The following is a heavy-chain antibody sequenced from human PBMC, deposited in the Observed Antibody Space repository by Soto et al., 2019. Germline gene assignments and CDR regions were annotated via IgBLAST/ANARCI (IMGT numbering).Heavy chain of an antibody. Sequence: PSETLSLTCAVYGGSFSGYYWSWIRQPPGKGLEWIGEINHSGSTNYNPSLKSRVTISVDTSKNQFSLKLSSVTAADTAVYYCARGRLGYYGSGSPQTSSDYWGQGTLVTVS. CDR3: ARGRLGYYGSGSPQTSSDY. CDR1: GGSFSGYY. J-gene: IGHJ4*02. D-gene: IGHD3-10*01. V-gene: IGHV4-34*01. CDR2: INHSGST.